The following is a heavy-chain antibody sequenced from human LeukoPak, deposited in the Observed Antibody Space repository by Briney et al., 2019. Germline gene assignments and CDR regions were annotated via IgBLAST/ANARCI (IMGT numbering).Heavy chain of an antibody. CDR3: ARQLPTAAADTRGYFDY. CDR2: LFYGENT. CDR1: GGSISPISSSTYY. J-gene: IGHJ4*02. D-gene: IGHD6-25*01. V-gene: IGHV4-39*01. Sequence: PSETLSLTCTVSGGSISPISSSTYYWGWIRQAPGKGLEWIGSLFYGENTHYNPSLNSRATLSVDSSKNQFSLKLTSVTAADAAVYFCARQLPTAAADTRGYFDYWGQGTVVTVSS.